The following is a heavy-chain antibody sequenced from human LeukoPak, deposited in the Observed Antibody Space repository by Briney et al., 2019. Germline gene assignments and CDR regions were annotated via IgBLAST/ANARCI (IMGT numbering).Heavy chain of an antibody. V-gene: IGHV3-23*01. CDR1: GFTFSSIA. J-gene: IGHJ4*02. Sequence: VGSLRLSCAASGFTFSSIAMTWVRQAPGKGLEWVSNIRSDGGATYDADSVKGRFTISRDNSKNTLYLQMNSMRVEDTAIYYCAKGQELDDGVFDSWGQGTLVTVSS. CDR3: AKGQELDDGVFDS. D-gene: IGHD1-1*01. CDR2: IRSDGGAT.